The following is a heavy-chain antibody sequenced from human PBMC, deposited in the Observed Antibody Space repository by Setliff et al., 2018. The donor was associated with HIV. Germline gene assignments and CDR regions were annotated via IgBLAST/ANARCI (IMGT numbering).Heavy chain of an antibody. CDR3: TRDLSHIVVVMPRFRY. CDR2: IGSKTYGGTT. CDR1: GFMFGDYA. D-gene: IGHD2-21*01. J-gene: IGHJ4*02. V-gene: IGHV3-49*04. Sequence: GGSLRLSCTTSGFMFGDYAVSWVRQAPGKGLEWVGFIGSKTYGGTTECAASVKGRFTISRDDSKNTLYLQMNSLKTEDTAVYYCTRDLSHIVVVMPRFRYWGQGTLVTVSS.